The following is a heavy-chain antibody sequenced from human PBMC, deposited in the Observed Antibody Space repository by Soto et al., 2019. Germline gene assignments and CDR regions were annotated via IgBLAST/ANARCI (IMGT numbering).Heavy chain of an antibody. V-gene: IGHV4-34*01. D-gene: IGHD3-10*01. Sequence: QVQLQQWGAGLLKPSETLSLTCAVSGGSFNDYFWTWIRQSSGKGLAWIGEINHSGSTKYNPSLKSRVTMSVDTSKNQFSLYITAVSAADTGVYYCARGRRANMLRGLDPXGXGXXVTVSS. CDR2: INHSGST. CDR3: ARGRRANMLRGLDP. J-gene: IGHJ5*02. CDR1: GGSFNDYF.